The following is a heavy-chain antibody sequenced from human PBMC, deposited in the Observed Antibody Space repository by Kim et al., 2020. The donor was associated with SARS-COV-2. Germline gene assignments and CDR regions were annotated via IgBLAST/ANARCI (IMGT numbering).Heavy chain of an antibody. V-gene: IGHV3-23*05. D-gene: IGHD2-2*01. Sequence: ITYYVDSVKGRFTISRDNSKDILYLQMNSLRAEDTARYFCTRGTVSAWYDFWGQGTLVTVSS. J-gene: IGHJ5*01. CDR2: IT. CDR3: TRGTVSAWYDF.